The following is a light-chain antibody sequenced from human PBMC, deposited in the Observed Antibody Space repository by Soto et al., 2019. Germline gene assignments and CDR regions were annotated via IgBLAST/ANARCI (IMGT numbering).Light chain of an antibody. CDR3: QQYNNWPPKYT. CDR2: DAS. V-gene: IGKV3-15*01. J-gene: IGKJ2*01. CDR1: QNVSSN. Sequence: ETVMTQSPATLSVSPGERATLSCRASQNVSSNLAWYQQKPGQAPRLLIYDASTRATGIPARFSGSGSGTEFTLTISSLQSEDFAVYYCQQYNNWPPKYTFGQGTKLEIK.